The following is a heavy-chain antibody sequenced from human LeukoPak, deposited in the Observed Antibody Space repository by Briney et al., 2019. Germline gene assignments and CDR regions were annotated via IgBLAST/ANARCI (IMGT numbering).Heavy chain of an antibody. Sequence: GGSLRLSCAASGFTFSTYTMNWVRQAPGMGLEWLSYISASRGITYYADSVKGRFTISRDNAKNSLYLQMNSLRAEDTAVYYCVRGSLASGVVVYYYYYLDVWGKGTTVTVSS. CDR3: VRGSLASGVVVYYYYYLDV. D-gene: IGHD3-3*01. CDR1: GFTFSTYT. V-gene: IGHV3-48*01. CDR2: ISASRGIT. J-gene: IGHJ6*03.